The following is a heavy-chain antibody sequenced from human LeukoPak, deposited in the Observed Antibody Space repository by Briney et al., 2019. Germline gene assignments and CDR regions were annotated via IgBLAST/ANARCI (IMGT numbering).Heavy chain of an antibody. CDR1: GYTFTGYY. Sequence: ASVKLSCNTSGYTFTGYYIQWVRQAPGQGLEWMGWITPNSGGTNYAQKFQGRVTMTSDTSIRTVYMELSRLTSDDTAVYYCARRAIQSGAYYFDYWGQGTLVTVSS. CDR2: ITPNSGGT. V-gene: IGHV1-2*02. D-gene: IGHD3-10*01. CDR3: ARRAIQSGAYYFDY. J-gene: IGHJ4*02.